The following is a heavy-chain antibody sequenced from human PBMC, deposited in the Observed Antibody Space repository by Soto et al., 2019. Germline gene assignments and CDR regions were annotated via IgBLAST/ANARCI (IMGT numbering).Heavy chain of an antibody. CDR1: GGSIGRYY. CDR2: VYYSGIT. J-gene: IGHJ3*01. Sequence: PETLSLTCTVSGGSIGRYYWRWIRQPPGKGRGWIGYVYYSGITNYNPSLKTRFTRSVDKSKHQPSRKLSAGTPAATAGLYGGSWTTVTTERFDVFDFWGQGTMVTVSS. CDR3: GSWTTVTTERFDVFDF. D-gene: IGHD4-17*01. V-gene: IGHV4-59*01.